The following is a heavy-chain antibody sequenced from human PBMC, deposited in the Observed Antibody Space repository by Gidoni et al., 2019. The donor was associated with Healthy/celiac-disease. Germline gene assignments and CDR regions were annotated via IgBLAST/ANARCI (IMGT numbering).Heavy chain of an antibody. J-gene: IGHJ4*02. CDR3: AKSGGAECGGDCYPFDY. V-gene: IGHV3-9*01. Sequence: EVQLVESVGGLLQPGRSLRLPCAASGFTFADYAMHWVRQAPGKGLEWVAGISWNSGSIGYADSVKGRFTISRDNAKNSRYLQMNRLRAEDTALYDCAKSGGAECGGDCYPFDYWGQGTLVTVSS. D-gene: IGHD2-21*02. CDR2: ISWNSGSI. CDR1: GFTFADYA.